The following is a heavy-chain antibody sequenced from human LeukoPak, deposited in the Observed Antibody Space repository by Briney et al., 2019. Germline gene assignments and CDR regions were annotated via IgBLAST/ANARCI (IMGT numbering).Heavy chain of an antibody. CDR3: ARGLNVDTAMVIAGSYDY. CDR1: GFTFSSYA. CDR2: ISGSGGST. V-gene: IGHV3-23*01. J-gene: IGHJ4*02. Sequence: GGSLRLSCAASGFTFSSYAMSWVRQAPGKGLEWVSTISGSGGSTYYADSVKGRFTISRDDSKNTLYLQMISLRSDDTAVYYCARGLNVDTAMVIAGSYDYWGQGTLVTVSS. D-gene: IGHD5-18*01.